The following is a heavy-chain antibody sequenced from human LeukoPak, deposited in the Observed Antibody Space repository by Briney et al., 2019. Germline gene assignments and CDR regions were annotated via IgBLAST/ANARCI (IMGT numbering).Heavy chain of an antibody. CDR3: ARGRGQVVFDY. CDR2: IIPLSGTP. V-gene: IGHV1-69*05. J-gene: IGHJ4*02. CDR1: GGTFSNFH. D-gene: IGHD3-10*01. Sequence: GASVKVSCKASGGTFSNFHIAWVRQAPGQGCEWMGGIIPLSGTPNYAQKFQGRVTITTDDSSTTAYMELRSLRSDDTAVYYCARGRGQVVFDYWGQGTLVTVSS.